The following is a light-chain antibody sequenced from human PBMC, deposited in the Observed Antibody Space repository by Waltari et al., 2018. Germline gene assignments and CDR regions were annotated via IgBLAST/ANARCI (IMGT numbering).Light chain of an antibody. CDR3: CSYAGVHTFWL. CDR2: DVI. V-gene: IGLV2-11*01. J-gene: IGLJ3*02. Sequence: QSALTQPPYVSGSPEQSVTISCTGSTSDVGGYNSVSWYQQHPGNAPKLILFDVIQRPSGGPDRFSGSQSGNTASLTISGLRPEDEADYHCCSYAGVHTFWLFGGGTKLTVL. CDR1: TSDVGGYNS.